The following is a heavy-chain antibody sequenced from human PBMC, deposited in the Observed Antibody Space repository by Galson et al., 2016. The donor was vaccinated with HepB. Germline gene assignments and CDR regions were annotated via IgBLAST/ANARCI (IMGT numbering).Heavy chain of an antibody. CDR1: GYTFTAYS. V-gene: IGHV3-64D*09. CDR3: VRDISGFAE. CDR2: IYSKGNST. D-gene: IGHD5-12*01. J-gene: IGHJ1*01. Sequence: SCKAAGYTFTAYSMHWVRQAPGKGLEYVSVIYSKGNSTYFPDSLRGRFTVSRDKSKNTLYLQMTSLRAEDTAVYYCVRDISGFAEWGQGTLVTVSS.